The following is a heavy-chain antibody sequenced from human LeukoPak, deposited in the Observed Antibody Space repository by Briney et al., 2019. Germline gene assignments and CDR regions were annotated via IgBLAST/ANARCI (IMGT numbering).Heavy chain of an antibody. D-gene: IGHD2-21*01. Sequence: SETLSLTCAVYGGSFSGYYWSWIRQPPGKGLEWIGEINHSGSTNYNPSLKSRVTISADTSKNQFSLKLSSVTAADTAVYYCARGRAYCDYWGQGTLVTVSS. CDR3: ARGRAYCDY. CDR1: GGSFSGYY. J-gene: IGHJ4*02. V-gene: IGHV4-34*01. CDR2: INHSGST.